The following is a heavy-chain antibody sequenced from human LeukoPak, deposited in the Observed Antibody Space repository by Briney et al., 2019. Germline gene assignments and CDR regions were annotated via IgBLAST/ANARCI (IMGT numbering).Heavy chain of an antibody. Sequence: GGSLRLSCAASGFTFSVSTMTWVRQAPGKRLEWVSSISPSGTDMYFAQSLKGRFTISRDNTWGTVSLQMSSLRVDDTAVYYCARADCRTASCFLDNWGQGTLVTVSS. D-gene: IGHD2-2*01. J-gene: IGHJ4*02. CDR1: GFTFSVST. CDR3: ARADCRTASCFLDN. V-gene: IGHV3-21*01. CDR2: ISPSGTDM.